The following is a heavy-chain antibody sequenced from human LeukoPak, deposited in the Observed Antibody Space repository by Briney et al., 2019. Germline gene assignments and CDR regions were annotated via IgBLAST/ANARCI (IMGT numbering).Heavy chain of an antibody. CDR3: ARGRRYSSAPFGY. D-gene: IGHD6-19*01. CDR2: MNPNSGNT. CDR1: GYTFTSYD. Sequence: ASVKVSCKPSGYTFTSYDINWVRQATGQGLEWMGWMNPNSGNTGYAQKFQGGVTMTRNTSISTAYMELSSLRSEDTAVYYCARGRRYSSAPFGYWGQGTLVTVSS. J-gene: IGHJ4*02. V-gene: IGHV1-8*01.